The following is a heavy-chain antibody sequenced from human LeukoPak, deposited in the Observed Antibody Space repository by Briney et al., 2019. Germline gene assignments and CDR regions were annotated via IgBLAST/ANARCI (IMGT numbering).Heavy chain of an antibody. D-gene: IGHD1-26*01. V-gene: IGHV1-2*02. CDR1: GYTFTGYY. Sequence: ASVKVSCKASGYTFTGYYMHWVRQAPGQGLEWMGWINPNSGGTNYAQKFQGRVTMTRDTSISTAYMELSRLRFDDTAVYYCASYLLVGATEYYFDYWGQGTLVTVSS. CDR3: ASYLLVGATEYYFDY. CDR2: INPNSGGT. J-gene: IGHJ4*02.